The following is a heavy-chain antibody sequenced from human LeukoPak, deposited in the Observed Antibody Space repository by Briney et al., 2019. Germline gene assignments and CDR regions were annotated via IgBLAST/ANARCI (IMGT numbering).Heavy chain of an antibody. CDR3: ARGMTD. CDR2: IYYSGST. J-gene: IGHJ4*02. Sequence: YYXXWIRQPPAKALECIRYIYYSGSTHYNPSLKTRVTISVDTSKNQFSLKLSSVTAADTAVYYCARGMTDWGQGTLVTVSS. CDR1: YY. V-gene: IGHV4-59*01.